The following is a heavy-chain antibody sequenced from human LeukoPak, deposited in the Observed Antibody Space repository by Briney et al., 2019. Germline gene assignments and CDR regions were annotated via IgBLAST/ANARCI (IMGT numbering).Heavy chain of an antibody. CDR2: ISGSGGST. CDR1: GFTFSSYG. Sequence: GGSLRLSCAASGFTFSSYGMSWVRQAPGKGLEWVSAISGSGGSTYYADSVKGRFTISRDNSKNTLYLQMNSLRAEDTAVYYCAKDVFVNYDSSGYYYDYFDYWGQGTLVTVSS. D-gene: IGHD3-22*01. J-gene: IGHJ4*02. CDR3: AKDVFVNYDSSGYYYDYFDY. V-gene: IGHV3-23*01.